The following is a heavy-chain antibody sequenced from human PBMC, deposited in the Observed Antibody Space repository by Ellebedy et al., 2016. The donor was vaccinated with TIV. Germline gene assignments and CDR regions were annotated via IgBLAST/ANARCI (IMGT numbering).Heavy chain of an antibody. CDR3: ARGRRRFLEWITRVDAFDI. V-gene: IGHV4-31*03. CDR2: IYYSGST. CDR1: GGSISSGGYY. J-gene: IGHJ3*02. D-gene: IGHD3-3*01. Sequence: SETLSLXXTVSGGSISSGGYYWSWIRQHPGKGLEWIGYIYYSGSTYYNPSLKSRVTISVDTSKNQFSLKLSSVTAADTAVYYCARGRRRFLEWITRVDAFDIWGQGTVVTVSS.